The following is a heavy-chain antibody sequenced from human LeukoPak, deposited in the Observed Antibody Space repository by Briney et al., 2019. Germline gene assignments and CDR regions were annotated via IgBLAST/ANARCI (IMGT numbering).Heavy chain of an antibody. CDR3: ARSIPRMLQRRYNYYDSSGPINY. V-gene: IGHV4-34*01. CDR1: GGSFSGYY. CDR2: INHSGST. D-gene: IGHD3-22*01. J-gene: IGHJ4*02. Sequence: SETLSLTCAVYGGSFSGYYWSWIRRPPGKGLEWSGEINHSGSTNYNPSLKSRVTISVDTSKNQFSLKLSSVTAADTAVYYCARSIPRMLQRRYNYYDSSGPINYWGQGTLVTVSS.